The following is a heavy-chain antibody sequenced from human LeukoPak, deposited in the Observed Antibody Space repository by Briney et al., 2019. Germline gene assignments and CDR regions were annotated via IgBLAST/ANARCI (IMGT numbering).Heavy chain of an antibody. Sequence: ASVKVSCKASGYTFTSYGFSWVRQAPGQGREWMGWISAYNGNTNYAQKHQGRVTMTTDTSTSTAYMEQRSLRSDDTAVYYCARDYYGDSAPFDYWGQGTLVTVSS. V-gene: IGHV1-18*01. CDR2: ISAYNGNT. D-gene: IGHD4-17*01. J-gene: IGHJ4*02. CDR3: ARDYYGDSAPFDY. CDR1: GYTFTSYG.